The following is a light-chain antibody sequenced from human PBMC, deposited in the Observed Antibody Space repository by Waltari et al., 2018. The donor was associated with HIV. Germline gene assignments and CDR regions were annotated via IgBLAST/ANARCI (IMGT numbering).Light chain of an antibody. J-gene: IGKJ4*01. V-gene: IGKV3-15*01. CDR3: QQYNKWPPLT. Sequence: EIVMTPSPVTLSVSPGDRASLSCRASQSISNNLAWYQHKPGQASRLLIYGASTRATGIPARFSGSGSGTDFTLSISSLQSEDFAVYYCQQYNKWPPLTFGGGTKVEIK. CDR1: QSISNN. CDR2: GAS.